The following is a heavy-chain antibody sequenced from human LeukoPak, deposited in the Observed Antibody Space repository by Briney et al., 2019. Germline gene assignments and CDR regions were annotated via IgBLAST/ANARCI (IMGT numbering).Heavy chain of an antibody. D-gene: IGHD3-3*01. CDR2: MNPNSGNT. V-gene: IGHV1-8*01. CDR3: ASSEFFRRYDTKQAKLRFLEWLPPHDFDY. Sequence: RASVKVSCKASGYTFTSYDINWVRQATGQGLEWMGWMNPNSGNTGYAQKFQGRVTMTRNTSISTAYMELCSLRSEDTAVYYCASSEFFRRYDTKQAKLRFLEWLPPHDFDYWGQGTLVTVSS. J-gene: IGHJ4*02. CDR1: GYTFTSYD.